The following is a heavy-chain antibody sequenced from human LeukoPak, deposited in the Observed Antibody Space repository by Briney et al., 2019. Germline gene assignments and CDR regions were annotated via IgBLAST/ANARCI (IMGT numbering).Heavy chain of an antibody. CDR2: IYYSGST. J-gene: IGHJ4*02. Sequence: PSQTLSLTCTVSGGSISSGGYYWSWIRQHPGKGLEWIGYIYYSGSTYYNPSLKSRVTISVDTSKNQFSLKLSSVTASDTAVYYCARGYDFGGTDYWSQGTLVTVSS. D-gene: IGHD5-12*01. CDR3: ARGYDFGGTDY. CDR1: GGSISSGGYY. V-gene: IGHV4-31*03.